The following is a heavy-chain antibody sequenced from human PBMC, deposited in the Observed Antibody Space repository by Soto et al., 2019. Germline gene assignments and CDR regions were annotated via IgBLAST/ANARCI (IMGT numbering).Heavy chain of an antibody. Sequence: PSETLSLTCTVSGGSISSYYWSWIRQPPGKGLEWIGYIYYSGSTNYNPSLKSRVTISVDTSKNQFSLKLSSVTAADTAVYYCARLPQYSGHSDYYYMDVWGKGTTVTVSS. CDR1: GGSISSYY. CDR3: ARLPQYSGHSDYYYMDV. V-gene: IGHV4-59*08. D-gene: IGHD5-12*01. J-gene: IGHJ6*03. CDR2: IYYSGST.